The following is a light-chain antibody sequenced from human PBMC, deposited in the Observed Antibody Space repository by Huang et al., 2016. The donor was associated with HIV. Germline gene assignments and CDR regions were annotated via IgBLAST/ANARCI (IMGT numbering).Light chain of an antibody. Sequence: EIVLTQSPATLSLSPGQRATLSCRASQSIGKYLAWYQQRPGQPPRLLIYDASNRATGIPTRFSGRGSGTDFTLTISSLEPEDFAVYYCHQRSNWLPYTFGQGPKLGIK. V-gene: IGKV3-11*01. J-gene: IGKJ2*01. CDR2: DAS. CDR3: HQRSNWLPYT. CDR1: QSIGKY.